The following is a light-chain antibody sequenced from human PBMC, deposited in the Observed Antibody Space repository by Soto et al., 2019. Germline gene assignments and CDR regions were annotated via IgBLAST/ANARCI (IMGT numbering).Light chain of an antibody. CDR3: QQYDNLPLT. CDR1: QDISKY. J-gene: IGKJ4*01. CDR2: DAS. V-gene: IGKV1-33*01. Sequence: DIQMTQSPSSLSASVGDRITITCQASQDISKYLNWYQHKPGKAPKLLIYDASNFETGVPSRFSGSGSGTEFTFTISSLQPDDIATYYCQQYDNLPLTFGGGTKVEIK.